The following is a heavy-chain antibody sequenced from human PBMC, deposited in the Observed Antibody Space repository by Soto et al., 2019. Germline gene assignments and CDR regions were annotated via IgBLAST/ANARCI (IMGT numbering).Heavy chain of an antibody. Sequence: GGSLRLSCAASGFTFSSYAMSWVRQAPGKGLEWVSAISGSGGSTYYADSVKGRFTISRDNSKNTLYLQMNSLRAEDTAVYYCAKRVAYYDFWSGYSYWGQGTLVTVSS. J-gene: IGHJ4*02. V-gene: IGHV3-23*01. D-gene: IGHD3-3*01. CDR1: GFTFSSYA. CDR2: ISGSGGST. CDR3: AKRVAYYDFWSGYSY.